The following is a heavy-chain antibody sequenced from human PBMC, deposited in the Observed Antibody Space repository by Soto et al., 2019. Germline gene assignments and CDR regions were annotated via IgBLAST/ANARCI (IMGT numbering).Heavy chain of an antibody. V-gene: IGHV1-46*01. CDR1: GYTFTSYY. Sequence: ASVKVSCKASGYTFTSYYMHWVRQAPGQGLEWMGIINPSGGSTSYAQKFQGRVTMTRDTSTSTVYMELSSLRSEDTAVYYCARDRSESPNIVLMVYAIRYYYGMDVWGQGTTVTVSS. CDR3: ARDRSESPNIVLMVYAIRYYYGMDV. D-gene: IGHD2-8*01. J-gene: IGHJ6*02. CDR2: INPSGGST.